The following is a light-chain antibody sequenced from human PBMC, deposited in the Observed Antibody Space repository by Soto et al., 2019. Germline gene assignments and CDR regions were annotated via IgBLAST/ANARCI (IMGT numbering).Light chain of an antibody. CDR2: AAS. Sequence: EILMTQSPAAQALSPVGIATLSCRASQSVSSNLAWYQQKPGQAPRLLIYAASTRATGIPARFSGSGSGTEFTLTISSLQSEDFAVYYCQQYNNWPVFGQGT. CDR1: QSVSSN. V-gene: IGKV3-15*01. CDR3: QQYNNWPV. J-gene: IGKJ1*01.